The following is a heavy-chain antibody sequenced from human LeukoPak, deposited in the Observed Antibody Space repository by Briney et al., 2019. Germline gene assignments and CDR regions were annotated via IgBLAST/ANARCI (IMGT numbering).Heavy chain of an antibody. D-gene: IGHD3-10*01. J-gene: IGHJ4*02. CDR2: IYHSGST. CDR3: ARVRDYGSGSYYNGEVDY. Sequence: SETLSLTCAVSGYSISSGYYWGWIRQPPGKGLGWIGSIYHSGSTYYNPSLKSRVTISVDTSKNQFSLKLSSVTAADTAVYYCARVRDYGSGSYYNGEVDYWGQGTLVTVSS. V-gene: IGHV4-38-2*01. CDR1: GYSISSGYY.